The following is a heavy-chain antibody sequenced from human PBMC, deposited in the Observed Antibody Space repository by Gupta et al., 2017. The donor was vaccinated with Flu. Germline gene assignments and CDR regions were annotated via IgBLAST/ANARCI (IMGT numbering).Heavy chain of an antibody. J-gene: IGHJ4*02. D-gene: IGHD3-3*02. V-gene: IGHV3-33*01. CDR3: ARSHFWSGYNLEV. CDR2: LWYDGSKD. Sequence: SSYGMHWVRQAPGKGLEWVAVLWYDGSKDYYADSVKGRFTISRDSSKTTLYLQMNNLRAEDTAVYFCARSHFWSGYNLEVWGQGTLVTVSS. CDR1: SSYG.